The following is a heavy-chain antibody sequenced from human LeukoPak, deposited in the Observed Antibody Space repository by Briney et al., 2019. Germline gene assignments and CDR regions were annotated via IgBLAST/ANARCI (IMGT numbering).Heavy chain of an antibody. J-gene: IGHJ4*02. V-gene: IGHV3-30-3*01. CDR2: ISYDGSNK. CDR1: GFTFSSYA. D-gene: IGHD2-15*01. CDR3: AKDNGHCSGDSCYSLGY. Sequence: GGSLRLSCAASGFTFSSYAMHWVRQAPGKGLEWVAVISYDGSNKYYADSVKGRFTISRDNSKNTLYLQMNSLRAEDTAVYYCAKDNGHCSGDSCYSLGYWGQGTLVTVSS.